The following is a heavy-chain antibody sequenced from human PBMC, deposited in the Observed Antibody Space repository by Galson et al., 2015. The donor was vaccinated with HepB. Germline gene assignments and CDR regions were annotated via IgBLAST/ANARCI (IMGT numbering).Heavy chain of an antibody. V-gene: IGHV1-24*01. D-gene: IGHD6-13*01. CDR3: ATDRKAGYRDAFDI. CDR1: GYTLTELS. CDR2: FDPEDGET. J-gene: IGHJ3*02. Sequence: SVKVSCKVSGYTLTELSMHWVRQAPGKGLEWMGGFDPEDGETIYAQKFQGRVTMTEDTSTDTAYMELSSLRSEDTAVYYCATDRKAGYRDAFDIWGQGTMVTVSS.